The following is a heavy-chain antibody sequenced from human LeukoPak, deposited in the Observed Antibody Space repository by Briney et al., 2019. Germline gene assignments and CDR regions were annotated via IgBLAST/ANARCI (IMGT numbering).Heavy chain of an antibody. CDR2: IIPIFGTA. CDR3: AIKQGEATVAYYYYYMDV. Sequence: GASVKVSCKASGGTFRSYAISWVRQAPGQGLEWMGGIIPIFGTANYAQKFQGRVTITTDESTSTAYMELSSLRSEDTAVYYCAIKQGEATVAYYYYYMDVWGKGTTVTVSS. CDR1: GGTFRSYA. V-gene: IGHV1-69*05. D-gene: IGHD3-16*01. J-gene: IGHJ6*03.